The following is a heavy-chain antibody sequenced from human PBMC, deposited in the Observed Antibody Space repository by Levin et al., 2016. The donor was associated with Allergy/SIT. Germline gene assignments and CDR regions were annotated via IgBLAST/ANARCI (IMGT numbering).Heavy chain of an antibody. V-gene: IGHV3-48*01. CDR2: ISSSSSTI. CDR3: ARDHGGSYFSFDY. D-gene: IGHD1-26*01. J-gene: IGHJ4*02. Sequence: WIRQPPGKGLEWVSYISSSSSTIYYADSAKGRFTISRDNAKNSLYLQMNSLRAEDTAVYYCARDHGGSYFSFDYWGQGTLVTVSS.